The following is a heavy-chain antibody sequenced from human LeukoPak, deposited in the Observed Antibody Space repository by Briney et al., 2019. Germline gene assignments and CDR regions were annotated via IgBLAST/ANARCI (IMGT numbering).Heavy chain of an antibody. J-gene: IGHJ5*02. CDR3: ARGREGYYDSSGYYYYWFDP. D-gene: IGHD3-22*01. V-gene: IGHV4-59*08. CDR1: GGSISSYY. CDR2: IYYSGST. Sequence: SETLSLTCTVSGGSISSYYWSWIWQPPGKGLEWIGYIYYSGSTNYNPSLKSRVTISVDTSKNQFSLKLSSVTAADTAVYCCARGREGYYDSSGYYYYWFDPWGQGTLVTVSS.